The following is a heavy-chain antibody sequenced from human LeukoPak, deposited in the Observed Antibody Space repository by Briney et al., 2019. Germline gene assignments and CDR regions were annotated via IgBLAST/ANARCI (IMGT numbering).Heavy chain of an antibody. CDR2: ISSSSSYI. D-gene: IGHD3-10*01. CDR1: GSTFSSYS. J-gene: IGHJ4*02. V-gene: IGHV3-21*01. Sequence: PGGSLRLSCAASGSTFSSYSMNWVRQAPGKGLEWVSSISSSSSYIYYADSVKGRFTISRDNAKNSLYLQMNSLRAEDTAVYYCARVSLWFGELLSTFDYWGQGTLVTVSS. CDR3: ARVSLWFGELLSTFDY.